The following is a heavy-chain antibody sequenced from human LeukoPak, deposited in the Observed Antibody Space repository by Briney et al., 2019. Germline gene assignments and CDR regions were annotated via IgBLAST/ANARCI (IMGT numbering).Heavy chain of an antibody. CDR2: IIPIFGTA. CDR3: AGSYSGSLDY. D-gene: IGHD1-26*01. J-gene: IGHJ4*02. V-gene: IGHV1-69*05. CDR1: GGTFSSYA. Sequence: ASVKVSCKASGGTFSSYAISWVQQAPGQGLEWMGGIIPIFGTANYAQKFQGRVTITTDESTSTAYTELSSLRSEDTAVYYCAGSYSGSLDYWGQGTLVTVSS.